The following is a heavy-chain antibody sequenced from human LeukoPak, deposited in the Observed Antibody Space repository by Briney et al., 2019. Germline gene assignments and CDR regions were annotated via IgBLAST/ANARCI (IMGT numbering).Heavy chain of an antibody. CDR3: AKDRIVVAVLAAGGYDAFDF. CDR1: GFTFSIYA. V-gene: IGHV3-23*01. Sequence: GGSLRLSCAASGFTFSIYAMNWVRQAPGKGLEWVSTISGSDDSTYHTDSVKGRFTISRDNSKNTLYLQMNGLRAEDTAVYYCAKDRIVVAVLAAGGYDAFDFWGQGTMVTVSS. J-gene: IGHJ3*01. D-gene: IGHD6-19*01. CDR2: ISGSDDST.